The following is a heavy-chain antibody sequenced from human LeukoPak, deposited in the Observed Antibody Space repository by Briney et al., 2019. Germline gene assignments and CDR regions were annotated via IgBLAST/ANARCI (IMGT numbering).Heavy chain of an antibody. CDR2: ISRDSGSI. CDR3: ARDIFSVAGPDLDC. Sequence: PGWSLRLSCAASGFTFDNYAMHWVRQTPGKGLEWVSGISRDSGSINYADSVKDRFTISRDNAKNSLFLQMNSLRTEDTALYYCARDIFSVAGPDLDCWGQGTQVTVSS. V-gene: IGHV3-9*01. D-gene: IGHD6-19*01. CDR1: GFTFDNYA. J-gene: IGHJ4*02.